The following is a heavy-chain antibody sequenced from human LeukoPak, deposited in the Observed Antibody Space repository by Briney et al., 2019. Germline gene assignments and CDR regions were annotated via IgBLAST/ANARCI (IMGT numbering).Heavy chain of an antibody. CDR3: ARGQVPAARGYNWFDP. J-gene: IGHJ5*02. Sequence: PSETLSLTCAVYGWSFNDYYWNWIPQPPGKGLEWIGEINARGDTNYNPSLKSRVTISVDTSKKQFSLRLTSMIAADTALYYCARGQVPAARGYNWFDPWGQGTLVTVSS. V-gene: IGHV4-34*01. D-gene: IGHD2-2*01. CDR2: INARGDT. CDR1: GWSFNDYY.